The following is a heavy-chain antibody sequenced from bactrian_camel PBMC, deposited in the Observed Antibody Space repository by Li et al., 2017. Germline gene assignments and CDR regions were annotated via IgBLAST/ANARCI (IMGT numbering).Heavy chain of an antibody. Sequence: VQLVESGGGSVQAGGSLRLSCAASGYSVSKGYMAWFRQAPGKEREGVAAIDSTGSPTYTYSVKDRFTISKDNVKNTLYLQMNGLKPEDTATYYCAGRQYCYKAVYDYYGQGTQVTVS. J-gene: IGHJ4*01. CDR1: GYSVSKGY. V-gene: IGHV3S53*01. CDR2: IDSTGSP. D-gene: IGHD2*01. CDR3: AGRQYCYKAVYDY.